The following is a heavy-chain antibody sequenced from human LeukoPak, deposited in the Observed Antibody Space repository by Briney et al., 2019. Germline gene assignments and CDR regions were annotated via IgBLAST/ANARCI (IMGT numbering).Heavy chain of an antibody. CDR3: AKVAGSGSYYGEYYFDY. D-gene: IGHD1-26*01. J-gene: IGHJ4*02. CDR2: ISYDGSNK. CDR1: GFTFSSYG. Sequence: PGGSLRLSCAASGFTFSSYGMHWVRQAPGKGLEWVAVISYDGSNKYYADSVKGRFTISRDNSKNTLYLQMNSLRAEDTAVYYCAKVAGSGSYYGEYYFDYWGQGTLVTVSS. V-gene: IGHV3-30*18.